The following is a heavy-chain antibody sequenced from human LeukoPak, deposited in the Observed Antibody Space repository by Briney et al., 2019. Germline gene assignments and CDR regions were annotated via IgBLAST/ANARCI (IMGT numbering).Heavy chain of an antibody. CDR2: IYYSGST. V-gene: IGHV4-31*03. D-gene: IGHD3-3*01. CDR3: ARATHDFWSGYYHWFDP. Sequence: KPSETLSLTCTVSGGSISSGGYYWSWIRQHPGKGLEWIGYIYYSGSTYYNPSLKSRVTISVDTSKNQFSLKLSSVTAADTAVYYCARATHDFWSGYYHWFDPWGQGTLVTVSS. CDR1: GGSISSGGYY. J-gene: IGHJ5*02.